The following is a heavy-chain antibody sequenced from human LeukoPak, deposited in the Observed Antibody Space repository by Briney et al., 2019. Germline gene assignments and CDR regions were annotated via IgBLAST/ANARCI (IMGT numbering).Heavy chain of an antibody. Sequence: ASVKVSCKASGYIFTGYYMHWVRQAPGQGLEWMGWINANSGGTKYAQKFQGRVTMTRDTSISTAYMELSSLRSEDMAVYYCTLYNFWGQGTLVTVSS. V-gene: IGHV1-2*02. D-gene: IGHD2-2*02. CDR1: GYIFTGYY. CDR2: INANSGGT. J-gene: IGHJ4*02. CDR3: TLYNF.